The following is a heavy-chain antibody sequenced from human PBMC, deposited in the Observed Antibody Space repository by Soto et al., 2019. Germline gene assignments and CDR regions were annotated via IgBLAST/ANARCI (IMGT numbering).Heavy chain of an antibody. CDR1: GGTFSSYA. D-gene: IGHD2-21*02. Sequence: ASVKVSCKASGGTFSSYAISWVRQAPGQGLEWMGWIIASNGNTKYSQKFQGRVTITRDTSASTAYMELSSLRSEDTAVYYCARSIVVVTALDYWGQGTLVTVSS. CDR3: ARSIVVVTALDY. J-gene: IGHJ4*01. V-gene: IGHV1-3*01. CDR2: IIASNGNT.